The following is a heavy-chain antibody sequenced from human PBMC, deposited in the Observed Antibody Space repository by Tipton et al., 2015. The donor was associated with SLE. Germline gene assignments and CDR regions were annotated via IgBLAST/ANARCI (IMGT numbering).Heavy chain of an antibody. J-gene: IGHJ5*02. CDR2: INHSGST. D-gene: IGHD3-10*01. CDR1: GGSISSSNW. V-gene: IGHV4-4*02. Sequence: TLSLTCAVSGGSISSSNWWSWVRQPPGKGLEWIGEINHSGSTYYNPSLKSRVTISVDRSKNQFSLKLSSVTAADTAVYYCARAGYRPGEWFDPWGQGTLVTVSS. CDR3: ARAGYRPGEWFDP.